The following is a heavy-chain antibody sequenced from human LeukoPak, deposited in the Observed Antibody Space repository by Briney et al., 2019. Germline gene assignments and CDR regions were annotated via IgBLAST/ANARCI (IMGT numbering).Heavy chain of an antibody. CDR3: ARLWSGAPFDY. Sequence: SEALSVTCIVSGGSISSYYWSWIRQPAGKGLEWIGRIYTTGSTNYNPSLKSRVTMSVDTSKNQFSLKLSSVTAADTAVYYCARLWSGAPFDYWGQGTLVTVSS. V-gene: IGHV4-4*07. CDR2: IYTTGST. J-gene: IGHJ4*02. D-gene: IGHD1-26*01. CDR1: GGSISSYY.